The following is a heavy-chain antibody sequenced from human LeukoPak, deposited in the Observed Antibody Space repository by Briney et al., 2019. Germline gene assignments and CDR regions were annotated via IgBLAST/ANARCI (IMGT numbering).Heavy chain of an antibody. J-gene: IGHJ6*03. CDR1: GFTFNIYA. CDR2: ISGSGGNT. V-gene: IGHV3-23*01. Sequence: GGSLRLSCAASGFTFNIYAMSWVRQAPGKGLEWVSGISGSGGNTNYADSVKGRFTISRDNSKNTLYLQMNSLRAEDTAVYYCAKSGVEVPAAMKYYYYYYMDVWGKGTTVTVSS. D-gene: IGHD2-2*01. CDR3: AKSGVEVPAAMKYYYYYYMDV.